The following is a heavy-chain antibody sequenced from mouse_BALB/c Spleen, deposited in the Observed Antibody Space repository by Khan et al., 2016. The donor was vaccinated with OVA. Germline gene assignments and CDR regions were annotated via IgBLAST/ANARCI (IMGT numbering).Heavy chain of an antibody. Sequence: QVQLQQSGAELMKPGASVKISCKVTGYTFSTYWIEWVMQRPGHGLEWIGEILPGRGTTNYSEKFKDKATFTADTSANTVYLQFSSLTSADSAVYDRARSGGEVGDYWGQGTTLTVSS. V-gene: IGHV1-9*01. CDR2: ILPGRGTT. D-gene: IGHD2-13*01. CDR1: GYTFSTYW. J-gene: IGHJ2*01. CDR3: ARSGGEVGDY.